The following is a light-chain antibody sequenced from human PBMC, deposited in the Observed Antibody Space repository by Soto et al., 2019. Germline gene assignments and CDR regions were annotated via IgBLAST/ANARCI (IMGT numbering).Light chain of an antibody. CDR2: GAS. CDR3: QQYTNWPPIT. CDR1: QSVSSN. J-gene: IGKJ5*01. V-gene: IGKV3-15*01. Sequence: EIVMTQSPATLSVSPGERATLSCRASQSVSSNLAWYQQKPCQAPRLLIYGASTRATGIPARFSGSGSGTEYTLTISSLQAEDFTVYYCQQYTNWPPITFGQVTRLEIK.